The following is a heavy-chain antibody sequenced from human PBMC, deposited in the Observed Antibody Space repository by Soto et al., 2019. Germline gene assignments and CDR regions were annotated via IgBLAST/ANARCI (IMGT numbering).Heavy chain of an antibody. D-gene: IGHD2-2*01. V-gene: IGHV1-69*01. Sequence: QVQLVQSGAEVKKPGSSVKVSCKASGGTFSSYAISWVRQAPGQGLEWMGGIIPIFGTATYAQKFQGRVTITADESTSTAYVELSSLRSEYTAVYYCARGGYCSSTSCYWVDGMDVWGQGTTVTVSS. CDR3: ARGGYCSSTSCYWVDGMDV. J-gene: IGHJ6*02. CDR2: IIPIFGTA. CDR1: GGTFSSYA.